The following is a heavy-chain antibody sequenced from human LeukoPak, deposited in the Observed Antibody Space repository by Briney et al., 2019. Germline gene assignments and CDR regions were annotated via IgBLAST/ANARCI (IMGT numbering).Heavy chain of an antibody. Sequence: PSETLSLTCTVSGGSIYSTTYYWGWIRQPPGKGLEWIGSMYYDGSTYYSPSLKSRVTISVDTSKNQFSLKLISVTAADTAVYFCARRSDSGSDDGEDYFDYWGQGTLVTVSS. J-gene: IGHJ4*02. D-gene: IGHD1-26*01. CDR1: GGSIYSTTYY. V-gene: IGHV4-39*01. CDR3: ARRSDSGSDDGEDYFDY. CDR2: MYYDGST.